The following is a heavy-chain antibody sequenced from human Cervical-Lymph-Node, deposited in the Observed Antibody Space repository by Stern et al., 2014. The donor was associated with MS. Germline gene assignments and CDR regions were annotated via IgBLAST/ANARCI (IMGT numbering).Heavy chain of an antibody. J-gene: IGHJ6*02. CDR1: GDTLSEIS. CDR2: FDPQHGET. V-gene: IGHV1-24*01. CDR3: ATHRGRVTYYYGMDV. Sequence: VQLVKSGAEVKKPGASVKVSCKVSGDTLSEISMHWVRQAPGKGLEWMGGFDPQHGETLYAKKFQGRVTMAEDRSTDTAYMELSSLRSEDTAMYYCATHRGRVTYYYGMDVWGQGTTVTVSS. D-gene: IGHD2-21*02.